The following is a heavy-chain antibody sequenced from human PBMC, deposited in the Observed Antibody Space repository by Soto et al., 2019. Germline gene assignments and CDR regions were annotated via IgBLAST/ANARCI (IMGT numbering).Heavy chain of an antibody. J-gene: IGHJ6*02. V-gene: IGHV4-39*01. CDR1: GGSISSSSYY. CDR3: ASLARGRYFDWYDGMDV. CDR2: IYYSGST. Sequence: QLQLQESGPGLVKPSETLSLTCTVSGGSISSSSYYWGWIRQPPGKGLEWIGSIYYSGSTYYNPSLKSRVTISVDTSKNQPSLKLSPVTAADSAVYYCASLARGRYFDWYDGMDVWGQGTTVTVSS. D-gene: IGHD3-9*01.